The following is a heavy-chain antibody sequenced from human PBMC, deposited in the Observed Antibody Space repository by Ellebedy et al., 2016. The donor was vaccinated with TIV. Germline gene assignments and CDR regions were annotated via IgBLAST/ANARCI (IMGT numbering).Heavy chain of an antibody. V-gene: IGHV1-24*01. Sequence: AASVKVSCKVSGYTLTELSMHWVRQAPGKGLEWMGGFDPEDGETIYAQKFQGRVTMTEDTSTDTAYMELSSLRSEDTAVYYCATMGAHDSGVVIDPWGQGTLVTVSS. D-gene: IGHD3-22*01. CDR1: GYTLTELS. CDR3: ATMGAHDSGVVIDP. J-gene: IGHJ5*02. CDR2: FDPEDGET.